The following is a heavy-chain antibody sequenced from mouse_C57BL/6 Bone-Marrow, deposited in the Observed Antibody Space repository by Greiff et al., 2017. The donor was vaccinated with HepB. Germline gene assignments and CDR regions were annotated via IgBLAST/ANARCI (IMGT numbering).Heavy chain of an antibody. J-gene: IGHJ3*01. CDR2: IRNKANGDTT. Sequence: EVKLVESGGGLVQPGGSLSLSCAASGFTFTDYYMSWVRQPPGKALEWMGFIRNKANGDTTEYSASVKGRFTISRDKSKSVLYLQMNALRAEDSATCYCERRSYDDSNAYWGQGTLVTVSA. D-gene: IGHD2-3*01. CDR3: ERRSYDDSNAY. CDR1: GFTFTDYY. V-gene: IGHV7-3*01.